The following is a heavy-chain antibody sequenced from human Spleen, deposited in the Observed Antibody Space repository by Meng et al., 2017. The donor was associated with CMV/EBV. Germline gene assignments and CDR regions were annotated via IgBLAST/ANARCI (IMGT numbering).Heavy chain of an antibody. CDR3: ARDQYCSSTSCYTGRNYYYYYGMDV. Sequence: GESLKISCAASGFTFSSYAMSWVRQAPGKGLEWVSAISGSGGSTYYGDSVKGRFTISRDNSKNTLYLQMNSLRAEDTAVYYCARDQYCSSTSCYTGRNYYYYYGMDVWGQGTTVTVSS. V-gene: IGHV3-23*01. J-gene: IGHJ6*02. CDR1: GFTFSSYA. D-gene: IGHD2-2*02. CDR2: ISGSGGST.